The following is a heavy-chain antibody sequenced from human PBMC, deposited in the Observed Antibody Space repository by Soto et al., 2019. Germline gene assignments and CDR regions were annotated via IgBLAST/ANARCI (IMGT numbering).Heavy chain of an antibody. CDR3: ADVGPAFGLDV. D-gene: IGHD1-26*01. J-gene: IGHJ6*02. CDR1: GLTFSDHH. Sequence: EVQLVESGGGLVQPGGSLRLGCAASGLTFSDHHMDWVRQAPGKGLEWVGRIKKRADSYTTHYSASVKGRFTISRDDSRNSLYLQMDSLKTEDTAVYYCADVGPAFGLDVWGQGTTVTVSS. V-gene: IGHV3-72*01. CDR2: IKKRADSYTT.